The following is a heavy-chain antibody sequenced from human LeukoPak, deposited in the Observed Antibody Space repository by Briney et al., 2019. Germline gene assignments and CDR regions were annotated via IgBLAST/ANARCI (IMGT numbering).Heavy chain of an antibody. Sequence: GGSLRLSCAASGFTFSSYAMHRVRQAPGKGLEWVAVISYDGSNKYYADSVKGRFTISRDNSKNTLYLQMNSLRAEDTAVYYCAKGTLYSSKSDFDYWGQGTLVTVSS. D-gene: IGHD6-13*01. CDR2: ISYDGSNK. V-gene: IGHV3-30-3*01. CDR1: GFTFSSYA. J-gene: IGHJ4*02. CDR3: AKGTLYSSKSDFDY.